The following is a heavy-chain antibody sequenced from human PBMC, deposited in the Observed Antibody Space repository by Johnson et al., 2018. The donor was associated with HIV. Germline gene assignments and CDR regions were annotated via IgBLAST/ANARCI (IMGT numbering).Heavy chain of an antibody. CDR2: INSDGRST. V-gene: IGHV3-74*02. J-gene: IGHJ3*02. D-gene: IGHD1-20*01. CDR1: GFTFDDYG. Sequence: VQLVESGGGLVQPGGSLRLSCAASGFTFDDYGMSWVRQAPGKGLVWVSRINSDGRSTSYADSVKGRFTISRDNAKNTLYLQMDNLGAGDTAVYHCARGGTYNWSPDRIGKAFDIWGQGTTVTVSS. CDR3: ARGGTYNWSPDRIGKAFDI.